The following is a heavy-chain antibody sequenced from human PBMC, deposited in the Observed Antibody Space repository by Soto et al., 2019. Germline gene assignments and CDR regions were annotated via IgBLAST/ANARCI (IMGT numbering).Heavy chain of an antibody. CDR1: GFSFSSYS. J-gene: IGHJ4*02. CDR3: ARDRDWASDY. Sequence: GGSLRLSCVASGFSFSSYSLVWVRQAPGKGLEWVSYIFVDSSTIYYADSVKGRFTVSRDNAQNSLFLVMNSLRAEDTAVYYCARDRDWASDYWGQGTVVTVSS. D-gene: IGHD3-9*01. V-gene: IGHV3-48*04. CDR2: IFVDSSTI.